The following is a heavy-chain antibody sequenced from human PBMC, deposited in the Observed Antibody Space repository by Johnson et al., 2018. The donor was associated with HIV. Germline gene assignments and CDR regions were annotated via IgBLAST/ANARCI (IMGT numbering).Heavy chain of an antibody. CDR2: IKQDGSEK. V-gene: IGHV3-7*01. Sequence: VQLVESGGGLVQPGGSLRLSCAASGFTFSSYWMSWVRQAPGKGLEWVANIKQDGSEKYYVDSVKGRFTISRDNAKNSLYLQMNSLRAEDTAVYYCARDWGTRGWDDAFDIGGQGTMVTVSS. J-gene: IGHJ3*02. CDR3: ARDWGTRGWDDAFDI. D-gene: IGHD3-16*01. CDR1: GFTFSSYW.